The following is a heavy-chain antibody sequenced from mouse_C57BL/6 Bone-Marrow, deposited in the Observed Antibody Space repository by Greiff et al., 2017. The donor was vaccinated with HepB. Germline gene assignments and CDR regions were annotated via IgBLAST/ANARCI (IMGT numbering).Heavy chain of an antibody. CDR3: ALRGYWDNYFDY. J-gene: IGHJ2*01. V-gene: IGHV1-47*01. CDR1: GYTFTTYP. Sequence: QLKQSGAELVKPGASVKMSCKSSGYTFTTYPIEWMKQNHGKSLEWIGNFHPYNDDTKYNEKFKGKATLTVEKSSSTVYLELSRLTSDDSAVYYCALRGYWDNYFDYWGQGTTLTVSS. CDR2: FHPYNDDT. D-gene: IGHD4-1*01.